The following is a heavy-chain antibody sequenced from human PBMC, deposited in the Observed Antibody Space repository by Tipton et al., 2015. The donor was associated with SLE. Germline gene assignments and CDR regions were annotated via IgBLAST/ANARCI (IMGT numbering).Heavy chain of an antibody. CDR2: ISGTGGST. Sequence: SLRLSCTASGFTFDRSGMSWVRQAPGKGLEWVSSISGTGGSTYYADSVKGRFTISRDNSKNTVYLQMNSLRAEDTAVYYCAKGSLRLVGDYYYYMDVWGKGTTVTVSS. CDR1: GFTFDRSG. V-gene: IGHV3-23*01. J-gene: IGHJ6*03. CDR3: AKGSLRLVGDYYYYMDV. D-gene: IGHD2-21*01.